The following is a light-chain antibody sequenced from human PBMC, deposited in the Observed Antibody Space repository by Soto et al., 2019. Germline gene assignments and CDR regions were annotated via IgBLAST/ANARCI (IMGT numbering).Light chain of an antibody. CDR3: GSYTTSSNYV. CDR1: SSDIDAYNY. CDR2: DVS. V-gene: IGLV2-14*01. J-gene: IGLJ1*01. Sequence: QSVLTQPASVSGSAGRSITISCTGTSSDIDAYNYVSWYQQHPGKAPKLMIYDVSNRPSGISNRFSGSKSGNTASLTISGLQAEDEADYYCGSYTTSSNYVFGTGTKVTVL.